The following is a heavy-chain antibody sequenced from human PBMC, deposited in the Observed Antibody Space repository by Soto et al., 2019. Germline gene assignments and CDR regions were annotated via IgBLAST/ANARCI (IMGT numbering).Heavy chain of an antibody. V-gene: IGHV3-74*01. Sequence: AGGSLRLSCAASGFTFGNYLMHWVRQAPGKGLVWVSRISDYGRINYADSVKDRSIISRDDARSELYLQLNDLRVEDTATYYCARGGLEPFDHWGQGALVTVSS. D-gene: IGHD1-1*01. CDR2: ISDYGRI. CDR3: ARGGLEPFDH. CDR1: GFTFGNYL. J-gene: IGHJ4*02.